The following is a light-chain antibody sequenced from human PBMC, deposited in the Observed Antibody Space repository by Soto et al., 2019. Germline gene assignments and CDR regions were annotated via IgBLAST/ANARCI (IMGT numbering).Light chain of an antibody. Sequence: DIQMTQSPSSLSASVGDRVTITCRASQGISNYLAWYQQKPGKVPKLLIYAASTLQSGVPSRFSGSGSGTDFTLTISSLRPEDVATYYCQKYNSTPLPFVQGTRLLIK. CDR3: QKYNSTPLP. V-gene: IGKV1-27*01. J-gene: IGKJ5*01. CDR1: QGISNY. CDR2: AAS.